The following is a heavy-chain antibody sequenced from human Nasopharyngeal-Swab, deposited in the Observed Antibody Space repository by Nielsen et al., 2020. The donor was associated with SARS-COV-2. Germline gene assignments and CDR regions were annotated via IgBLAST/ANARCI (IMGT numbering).Heavy chain of an antibody. CDR1: GYTFTNSP. D-gene: IGHD6-6*01. J-gene: IGHJ4*02. Sequence: ASVKVSCKTCGYTFTNSPIHWVRQAPGQRLEWVGWINTGNGYTQYSQKFQGRVTITRDTSASTAYMELSSLTSEDTAVYYCAREGLYSSPSDVDYLGQGTLVTVSS. V-gene: IGHV1-3*04. CDR3: AREGLYSSPSDVDY. CDR2: INTGNGYT.